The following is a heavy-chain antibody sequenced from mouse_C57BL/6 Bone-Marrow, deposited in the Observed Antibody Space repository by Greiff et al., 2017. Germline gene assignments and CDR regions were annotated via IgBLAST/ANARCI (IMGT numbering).Heavy chain of an antibody. CDR3: ASLYDGYPLYYYAMDY. V-gene: IGHV1-82*01. CDR2: IYPGDGDT. J-gene: IGHJ4*01. CDR1: GYAFSSSW. D-gene: IGHD2-3*01. Sequence: QVQLQQSGPELVKPGASVKISCKASGYAFSSSWMNWVKQRPGKGLEWIGRIYPGDGDTNYNGKFKGKATLTADKSSSTAYMQLSSLTSEDSAVYLCASLYDGYPLYYYAMDYWGQGTSVTVSS.